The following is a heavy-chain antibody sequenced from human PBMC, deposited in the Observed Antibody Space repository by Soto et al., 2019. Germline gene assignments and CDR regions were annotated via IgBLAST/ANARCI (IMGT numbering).Heavy chain of an antibody. J-gene: IGHJ4*02. CDR2: IWYDGGNK. Sequence: VGSLRLSCAASGFTFSSYGMHWVRQAPGKGLEWVAFIWYDGGNKFYAESVKGRFTISRDNSKNTLYLQMTSLSAEDTAMYYCARDGDVNTGFGKDYWGQGTLVTVSS. CDR3: ARDGDVNTGFGKDY. CDR1: GFTFSSYG. V-gene: IGHV3-33*01. D-gene: IGHD3-16*01.